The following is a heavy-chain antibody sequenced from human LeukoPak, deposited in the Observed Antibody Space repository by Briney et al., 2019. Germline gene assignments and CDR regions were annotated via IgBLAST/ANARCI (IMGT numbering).Heavy chain of an antibody. CDR3: ARGRSGYCSGGSCRNWFDP. CDR2: FYPGDSDT. D-gene: IGHD2-15*01. V-gene: IGHV5-51*01. Sequence: GESLKISCQGSGYSFTSYWIGWVRQIHGKGLGWMGIFYPGDSDTRYSPSFQGQVTISADKSISTAYLQWSSLKASDTAMYYCARGRSGYCSGGSCRNWFDPWGQGTLVTVSS. CDR1: GYSFTSYW. J-gene: IGHJ5*02.